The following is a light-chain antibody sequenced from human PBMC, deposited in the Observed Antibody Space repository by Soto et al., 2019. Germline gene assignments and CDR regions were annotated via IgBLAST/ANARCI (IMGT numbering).Light chain of an antibody. CDR3: QQYYSYPWT. J-gene: IGKJ1*01. Sequence: EIVMTQSPATLSVSPGERATLSCRASRSVSSNLAWYQQKPGQAPCLLIYGASTRATGIPARFSGSGSGTEFTLTISSLQSEDFATYYCQQYYSYPWTFGQGTKVDIK. V-gene: IGKV3D-15*01. CDR1: RSVSSN. CDR2: GAS.